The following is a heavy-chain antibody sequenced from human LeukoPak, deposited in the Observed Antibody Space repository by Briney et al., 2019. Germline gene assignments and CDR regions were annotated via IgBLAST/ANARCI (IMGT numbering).Heavy chain of an antibody. J-gene: IGHJ4*02. D-gene: IGHD1-14*01. CDR1: GFTFSTYA. CDR2: ISGSGGST. V-gene: IGHV3-23*01. CDR3: AKFGGSEPIR. Sequence: GGSLILSCAASGFTFSTYAMSWVRQAPGKGLEWVSAISGSGGSTYYADSVKGRFTISRDNSKNMLYLQMNSLRAEDTAVYYCAKFGGSEPIRWGQGTLVTVSS.